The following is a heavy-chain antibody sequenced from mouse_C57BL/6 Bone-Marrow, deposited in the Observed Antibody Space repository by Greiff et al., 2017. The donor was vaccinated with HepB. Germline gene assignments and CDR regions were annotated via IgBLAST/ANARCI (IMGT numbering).Heavy chain of an antibody. CDR1: GFNIKDYY. D-gene: IGHD1-1*01. Sequence: VHVKQSGAELVRPGASVKLSCTASGFNIKDYYMHWVKQRPEQGLEWIGRIDPEDGDTEYAPKFQGKATMTEDTSSNTAYLQLSSLTSEDTAVYYCTHITTVVATDAMDYWGQGTSVTVSS. CDR3: THITTVVATDAMDY. CDR2: IDPEDGDT. V-gene: IGHV14-1*01. J-gene: IGHJ4*01.